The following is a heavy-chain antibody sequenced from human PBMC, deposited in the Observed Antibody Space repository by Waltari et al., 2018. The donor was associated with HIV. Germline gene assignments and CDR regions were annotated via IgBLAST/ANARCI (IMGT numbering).Heavy chain of an antibody. CDR3: ARDSGLFMYDSRRAVLNWFDP. CDR1: GGSMNTSSHY. J-gene: IGHJ5*02. CDR2: IHYNGRT. V-gene: IGHV4-39*07. D-gene: IGHD3-9*01. Sequence: QFKLQESGPRLRTPSETLATTCTIPGGSMNTSSHYWGWGSLPPGKGLEWIGNIHYNGRTFYNPSLQSRVTLSLDKSDNQFFLNFISVIAADTAVYYCARDSGLFMYDSRRAVLNWFDPWGQGLLVTVSS.